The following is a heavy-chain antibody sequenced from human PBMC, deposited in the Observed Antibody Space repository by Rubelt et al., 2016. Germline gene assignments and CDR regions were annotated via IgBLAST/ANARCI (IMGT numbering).Heavy chain of an antibody. CDR2: IKFDEIET. J-gene: IGHJ2*01. CDR3: ARVIWGREAAAATRYWYFDL. V-gene: IGHV3-7*03. Sequence: GKGLEWVANIKFDEIETYSVDSVKGRFTISRDNAKNSLFLQMNSLRAEDTAVYYCARVIWGREAAAATRYWYFDLWGRGTLVSVSS. D-gene: IGHD6-13*01.